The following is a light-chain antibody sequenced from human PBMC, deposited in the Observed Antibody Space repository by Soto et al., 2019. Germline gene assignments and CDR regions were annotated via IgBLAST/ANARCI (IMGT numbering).Light chain of an antibody. J-gene: IGKJ1*01. CDR3: QQSYSTLRT. Sequence: DIQMTQSTSTLSAYVGDRVTITWRASQSISSWLAWYQQKPGKAPKLLIYAASSLQSGVTSRFSGSGSGTDFTLTISSLQPEDFATYYCQQSYSTLRTVGQGTKVEIK. CDR2: AAS. CDR1: QSISSW. V-gene: IGKV1-39*01.